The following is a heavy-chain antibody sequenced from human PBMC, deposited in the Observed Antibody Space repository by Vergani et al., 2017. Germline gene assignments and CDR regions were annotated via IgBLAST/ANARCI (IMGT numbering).Heavy chain of an antibody. CDR2: ISAYNGNT. Sequence: QVQLVQSGAEVKKPGASVKVSCKASGYTFTSYGISWVRQAPGQGLEWMGWISAYNGNTNYAQKLQGRVTMTTDTSTSTAYMELRSLRSDDTAVYYCARDLFIEPIVVVPAARGEGWFDPWGQGTLVTVSS. D-gene: IGHD2-2*01. V-gene: IGHV1-18*01. CDR1: GYTFTSYG. J-gene: IGHJ5*02. CDR3: ARDLFIEPIVVVPAARGEGWFDP.